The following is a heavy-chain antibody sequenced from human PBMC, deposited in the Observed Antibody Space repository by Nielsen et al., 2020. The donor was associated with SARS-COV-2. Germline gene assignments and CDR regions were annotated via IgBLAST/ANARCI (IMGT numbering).Heavy chain of an antibody. CDR1: GFTFSSYA. CDR2: ISYDGSNK. CDR3: ARDLMN. Sequence: GGSLRLSCAASGFTFSSYAMHWVRQAPGKGLEWVAVISYDGSNKYYADSVKGRFTISRDNAKNSLYLQMNSLRDEDTAVYYCARDLMNWGQGTLVTVSS. J-gene: IGHJ4*02. D-gene: IGHD3-3*01. V-gene: IGHV3-30-3*01.